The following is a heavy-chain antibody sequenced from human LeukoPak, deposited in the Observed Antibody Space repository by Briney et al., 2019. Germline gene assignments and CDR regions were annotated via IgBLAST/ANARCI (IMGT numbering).Heavy chain of an antibody. D-gene: IGHD3-9*01. J-gene: IGHJ4*02. CDR1: GYSFTSYW. CDR3: ASSDSYYDILTGYYTFDY. CDR2: IYPGDSDT. V-gene: IGHV5-51*01. Sequence: GESLKISCKGSGYSFTSYWIGWVRQMPGKVLEWMGIIYPGDSDTRYSPSFQVQVTISADKSISTAYLQWSSLKASDTAMYYCASSDSYYDILTGYYTFDYWGQGTLVTVSS.